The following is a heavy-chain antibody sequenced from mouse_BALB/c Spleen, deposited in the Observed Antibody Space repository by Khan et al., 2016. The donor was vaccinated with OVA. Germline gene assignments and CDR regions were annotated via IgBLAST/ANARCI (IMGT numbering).Heavy chain of an antibody. J-gene: IGHJ3*01. CDR2: ILPGSNSS. CDR1: GYTFSSYW. Sequence: QVQLKESGAELMKPGASVKISCKATGYTFSSYWIEWVKQRPGHGLEWIGEILPGSNSSNYNERFKGKATITADTSSNTAYMQLSSLTSEDSAIYYCARGNYYGSTSWVGYWGQGTLVTVSA. CDR3: ARGNYYGSTSWVGY. D-gene: IGHD1-1*01. V-gene: IGHV1-9*01.